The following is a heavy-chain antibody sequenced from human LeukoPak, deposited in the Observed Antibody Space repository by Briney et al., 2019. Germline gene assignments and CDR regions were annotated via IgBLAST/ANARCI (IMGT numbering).Heavy chain of an antibody. CDR3: ARYIVVVPAAMGGGYYYYYGMDV. CDR2: MNPNSGNT. D-gene: IGHD2-2*01. J-gene: IGHJ6*02. Sequence: ASVKVSCKASGYTFTSYDINWVRQATGQGLEWMEWMNPNSGNTGYAQKFQGRVTMTRNTSISTAYMELSSLRSEDTAVYYCARYIVVVPAAMGGGYYYYYGMDVWGQGTTVTVSS. CDR1: GYTFTSYD. V-gene: IGHV1-8*01.